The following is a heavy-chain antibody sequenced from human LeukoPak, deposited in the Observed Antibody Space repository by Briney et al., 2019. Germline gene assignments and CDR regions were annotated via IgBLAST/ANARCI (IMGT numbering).Heavy chain of an antibody. CDR3: VHSPPYDGSSIQGPRFDY. CDR1: GFSLSTTGVG. J-gene: IGHJ4*01. V-gene: IGHV2-5*01. Sequence: SGPTLVKPTQTLTLTCTFSGFSLSTTGVGVGWIRQPPGKALEWLALIYWNENKRYSPSLRSRLSITKDTSKNQVVLTMTNMDPVDTATYYCVHSPPYDGSSIQGPRFDYWGQGTLITVSS. CDR2: IYWNENK. D-gene: IGHD3-22*01.